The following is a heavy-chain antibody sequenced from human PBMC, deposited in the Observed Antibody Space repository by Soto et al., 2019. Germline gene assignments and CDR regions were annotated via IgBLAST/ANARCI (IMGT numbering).Heavy chain of an antibody. CDR3: ARNYDSSDGPLGY. V-gene: IGHV3-7*01. Sequence: PGGSLRLSCAASGFTFSSYWMSWVRQAPGKGLEWVANIKQDGSEKYYVDSVKGRFTIPRDNAKNSLYLQMNSLRAEDTAVYYCARNYDSSDGPLGYWGQGTLVTVSS. J-gene: IGHJ4*02. D-gene: IGHD3-22*01. CDR1: GFTFSSYW. CDR2: IKQDGSEK.